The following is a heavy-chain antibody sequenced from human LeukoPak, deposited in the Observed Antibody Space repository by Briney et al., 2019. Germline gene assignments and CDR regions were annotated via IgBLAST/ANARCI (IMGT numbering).Heavy chain of an antibody. CDR2: IYYSGST. Sequence: SETLSLTCTVSGGSISSSSYYWGWIRQPPGKGLEWIGSIYYSGSTYYNPSLKSRVTISVDTSKNQFSLKLSSVTAADTAVYYCASGAVVTPVYLVVPNTLERNDYWGQGTLVTVSS. CDR3: ASGAVVTPVYLVVPNTLERNDY. D-gene: IGHD4-23*01. V-gene: IGHV4-39*07. CDR1: GGSISSSSYY. J-gene: IGHJ4*02.